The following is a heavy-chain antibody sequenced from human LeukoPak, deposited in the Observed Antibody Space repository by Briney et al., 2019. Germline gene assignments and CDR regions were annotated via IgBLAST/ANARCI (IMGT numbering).Heavy chain of an antibody. CDR1: GYTFTSYD. V-gene: IGHV1-2*06. D-gene: IGHD6-13*01. J-gene: IGHJ5*02. CDR2: INPNSGGT. CDR3: ARSLPGYSSRAQYNWFDP. Sequence: ASVKVSCKASGYTFTSYDINWVRQATGQGLEWMGRINPNSGGTNYAQKFQGRVTMTRDTSISTAYMELSRLRSDDTAVYYCARSLPGYSSRAQYNWFDPWGQGTLVTVSS.